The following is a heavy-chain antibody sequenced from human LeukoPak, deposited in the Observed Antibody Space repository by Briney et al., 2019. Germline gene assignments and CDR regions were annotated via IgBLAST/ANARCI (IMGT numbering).Heavy chain of an antibody. D-gene: IGHD3-16*02. CDR2: IYYSGST. CDR3: ARFIDEIDDWFDP. V-gene: IGHV4-59*01. J-gene: IGHJ5*02. Sequence: SETLSLTCTVSGGSISSYYWSWIRQPPGKGLEWIGYIYYSGSTNYNPSLKSRVTISVDTSKNQFSLKLSSVTAADTAVYYCARFIDEIDDWFDPWGQGTLVTVSS. CDR1: GGSISSYY.